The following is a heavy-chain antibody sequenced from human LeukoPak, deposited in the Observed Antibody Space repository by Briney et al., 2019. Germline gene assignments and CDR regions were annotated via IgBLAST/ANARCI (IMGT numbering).Heavy chain of an antibody. CDR2: ITDSSGST. V-gene: IGHV3-23*01. D-gene: IGHD6-13*01. CDR3: AKVGYSSPFHWLDP. J-gene: IGHJ5*02. CDR1: GFTFSSYA. Sequence: SGGSLRLSCAASGFTFSSYAMSWVRQAPGKGLEWVSGITDSSGSTYYTDSVKGRFTISRDNSKNTLYLQMNSLRGEDTAVYYCAKVGYSSPFHWLDPWGQGTLVTVSS.